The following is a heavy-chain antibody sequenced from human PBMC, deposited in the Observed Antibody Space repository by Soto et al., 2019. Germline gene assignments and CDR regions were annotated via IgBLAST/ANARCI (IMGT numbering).Heavy chain of an antibody. CDR2: INAGNGNT. D-gene: IGHD5-12*01. CDR1: GGTFSSYA. J-gene: IGHJ6*02. V-gene: IGHV1-3*01. CDR3: ASSLVDLKDYYYYGMDV. Sequence: ASVKVSCKASGGTFSSYAISWVRQAPGQRLEWMGWINAGNGNTKYSQKFQGRVTITRDTSASTAYMELSSLRSEDTAVYYCASSLVDLKDYYYYGMDVWGQGTTVTVSS.